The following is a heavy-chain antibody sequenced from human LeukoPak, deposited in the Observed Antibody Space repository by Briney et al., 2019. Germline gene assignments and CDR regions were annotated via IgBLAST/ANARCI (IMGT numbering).Heavy chain of an antibody. CDR3: ARLRTIEVAAPHFDD. D-gene: IGHD6-19*01. V-gene: IGHV4-4*02. CDR2: IYHSGST. CDR1: GGSISSSNW. Sequence: PSGTLSLTCAVSGGSISSSNWWSWVRQPPGKGLEWIGEIYHSGSTNYNPSLKSRVTISVDKSKNQFSLKLSSVTAADTAVYYCARLRTIEVAAPHFDDWGQGTLVTVSS. J-gene: IGHJ4*02.